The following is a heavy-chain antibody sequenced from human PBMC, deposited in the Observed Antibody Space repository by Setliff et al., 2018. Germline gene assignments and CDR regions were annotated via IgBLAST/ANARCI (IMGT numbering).Heavy chain of an antibody. D-gene: IGHD6-13*01. J-gene: IGHJ4*02. CDR3: TRPPPAGIAAAGPPFDY. CDR1: GFTFSGSA. CDR2: IRSKANSYAT. V-gene: IGHV3-73*01. Sequence: AGGSLRLSCAASGFTFSGSAMHWVRQASGKGLEWVGRIRSKANSYATAYAASVKGRFTISRDDSKNTAYLQMNSLKTEDTAVYYCTRPPPAGIAAAGPPFDYWGQGTLVTVSS.